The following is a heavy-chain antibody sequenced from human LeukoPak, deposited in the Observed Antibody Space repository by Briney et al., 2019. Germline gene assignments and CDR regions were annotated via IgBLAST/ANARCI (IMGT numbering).Heavy chain of an antibody. D-gene: IGHD2-2*02. CDR2: IIPILGIA. V-gene: IGHV1-69*04. J-gene: IGHJ4*02. CDR1: GGTFSSYA. CDR3: ARLGYCSSTSCYN. Sequence: GASVKVSCKASGGTFSSYAISWVRQAPGQGLEWMGRIIPILGIANYAQKFQGRVTITADESTSTAYMELSSLRSEDTAVYYCARLGYCSSTSCYNWGQGTLVTVSS.